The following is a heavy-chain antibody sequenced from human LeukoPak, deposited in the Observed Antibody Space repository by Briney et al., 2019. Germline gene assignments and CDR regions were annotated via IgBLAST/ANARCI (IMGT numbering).Heavy chain of an antibody. CDR3: ARLSRAVRYDSRGSRVYYWFDP. CDR2: MYYSGST. V-gene: IGHV4-30-4*01. J-gene: IGHJ5*02. CDR1: GGSISSGDYY. Sequence: SQTLSLTCTVSGGSISSGDYYWSWIRQPPGKGLEWIAYMYYSGSTNYNSSLKSRVTISVATSMNQFSLKLSSVTAADTAVYYCARLSRAVRYDSRGSRVYYWFDPWGQGTLVTVSS. D-gene: IGHD3-22*01.